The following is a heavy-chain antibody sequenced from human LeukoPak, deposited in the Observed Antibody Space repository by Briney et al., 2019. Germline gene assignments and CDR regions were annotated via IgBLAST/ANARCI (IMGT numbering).Heavy chain of an antibody. CDR1: GGSIRSSDYC. Sequence: SETLSLTCFVSGGSIRSSDYCWSWIRQPPGKEVEWIASITYGGTTYYNPSLQSRVPISVDTSKNQFSLRLNSVTAADTAVYFCARYVVYGSGKYYFDYWGQGSLVTVSS. CDR2: ITYGGTT. CDR3: ARYVVYGSGKYYFDY. V-gene: IGHV4-39*01. J-gene: IGHJ4*02. D-gene: IGHD3-10*01.